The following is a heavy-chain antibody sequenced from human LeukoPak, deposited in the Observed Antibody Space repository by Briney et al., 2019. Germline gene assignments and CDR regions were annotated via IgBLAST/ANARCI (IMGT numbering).Heavy chain of an antibody. CDR1: GGSISSYY. J-gene: IGHJ4*02. D-gene: IGHD2-2*01. CDR2: IYYSGST. CDR3: ASARGLYQLLFDY. V-gene: IGHV4-59*08. Sequence: SETLSLTCTVSGGSISSYYWSWIRQPPGKGPEWIGYIYYSGSTNYNPSLKSRVTISVDTSKNQFSLKLSSVTAADTAAYYCASARGLYQLLFDYWGQGTLVTVSS.